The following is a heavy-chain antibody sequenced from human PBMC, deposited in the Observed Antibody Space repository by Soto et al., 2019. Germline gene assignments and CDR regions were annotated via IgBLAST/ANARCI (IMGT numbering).Heavy chain of an antibody. J-gene: IGHJ6*02. V-gene: IGHV4-59*01. CDR1: GGSISSYY. Sequence: QVQLQESGPGLVKPSETLSLTCTVSGGSISSYYWSWIRQPPGKGLEWIGYIYYSGSTNYNPSLKSRVTISVDTSKNQFSLRLSSVTAADTAVYYCARDGDYAAYYSCGMDVWGQGTTVTVSS. D-gene: IGHD2-2*01. CDR3: ARDGDYAAYYSCGMDV. CDR2: IYYSGST.